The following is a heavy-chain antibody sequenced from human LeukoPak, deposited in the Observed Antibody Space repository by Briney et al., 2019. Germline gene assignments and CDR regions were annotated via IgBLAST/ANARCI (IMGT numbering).Heavy chain of an antibody. J-gene: IGHJ4*02. Sequence: GRSLRLSCAASGFMFDDYAMHWVRQAPGKGLEWVSGISWNSGTKGYVDSVKGRFTISRDNAKNSLYLQLNSLRAEDTALYYCAKGRIRGYNFGYFHYWGQGTLVTVSS. CDR1: GFMFDDYA. D-gene: IGHD5-18*01. CDR2: ISWNSGTK. CDR3: AKGRIRGYNFGYFHY. V-gene: IGHV3-9*01.